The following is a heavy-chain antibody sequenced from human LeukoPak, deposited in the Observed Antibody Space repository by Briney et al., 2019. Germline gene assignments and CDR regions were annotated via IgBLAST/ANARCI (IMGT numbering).Heavy chain of an antibody. Sequence: KASETLSLTCTVSGGSISSGSYYWSWIRQPPGKGLEWIGYIYYSGSTNYNPSLKSRVTISVDTSKNQFSLKLSSVTAADTAVYYCAGVYDSSGRDAFDIWGQGTMVTVSS. CDR2: IYYSGST. J-gene: IGHJ3*02. CDR1: GGSISSGSYY. D-gene: IGHD3-22*01. CDR3: AGVYDSSGRDAFDI. V-gene: IGHV4-61*01.